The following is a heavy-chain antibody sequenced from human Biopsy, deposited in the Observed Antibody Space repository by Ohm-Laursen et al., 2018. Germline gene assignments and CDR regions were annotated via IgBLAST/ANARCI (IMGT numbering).Heavy chain of an antibody. CDR2: INYRGNT. CDR1: GASIEEYY. J-gene: IGHJ6*02. V-gene: IGHV4-59*01. Sequence: SDTLSLTCIVSGASIEEYYWTWIRQAPGKTLEWIASINYRGNTNYNPSLKSRVTMSAHTSTNQFSLKLTSVTAADTAVYYCARDKITYCTSTSCDYFGMDVWGQGTTVTVSS. CDR3: ARDKITYCTSTSCDYFGMDV. D-gene: IGHD2-2*01.